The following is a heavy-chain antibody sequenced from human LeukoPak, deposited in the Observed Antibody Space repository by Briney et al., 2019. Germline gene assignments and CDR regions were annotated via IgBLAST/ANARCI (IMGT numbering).Heavy chain of an antibody. D-gene: IGHD1-20*01. CDR2: IYTSGST. V-gene: IGHV4-61*02. J-gene: IGHJ4*02. CDR1: GGSFSSGSYY. CDR3: ARDSGITGTPDY. Sequence: TLSLTCTVSGGSFSSGSYYWSWIRQPAGKGLEWIGRIYTSGSTNYNPSLKSRVTISVDTSKNQFSLKLSSVTAADTAVYYCARDSGITGTPDYWGQGTLVTVSS.